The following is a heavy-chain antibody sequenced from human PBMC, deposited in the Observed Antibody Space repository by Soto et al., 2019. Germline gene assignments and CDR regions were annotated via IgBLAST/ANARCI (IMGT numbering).Heavy chain of an antibody. CDR3: AHERYSSSWDYYYYYVMDV. CDR2: IYWDDDK. D-gene: IGHD6-13*01. V-gene: IGHV2-5*02. Sequence: QITLKESGPTLVKPTQTLTLTCTFSGFSLSTSGVGVGWIRQPPGKALEWLALIYWDDDKRYSPSLKSRLTITKDTSKNQVVLTMTNMDPVDTATYYCAHERYSSSWDYYYYYVMDVWGQGTTVTVSS. J-gene: IGHJ6*02. CDR1: GFSLSTSGVG.